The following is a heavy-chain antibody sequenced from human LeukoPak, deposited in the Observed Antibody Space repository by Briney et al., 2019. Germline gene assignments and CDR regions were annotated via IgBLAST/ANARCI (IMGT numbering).Heavy chain of an antibody. CDR2: IYYSGST. V-gene: IGHV4-39*02. J-gene: IGHJ3*01. CDR1: GGSMSSSSYY. D-gene: IGHD4-17*01. CDR3: ATDYGDYVGY. Sequence: SETLSLTCTVSGGSMSSSSYYWGWIRQPPGKGLEWIGSIYYSGSTYYNPSLKSRVTISVDTSKNQFSLKLSSVTAADTAVYYCATDYGDYVGYWGQGTMVTASS.